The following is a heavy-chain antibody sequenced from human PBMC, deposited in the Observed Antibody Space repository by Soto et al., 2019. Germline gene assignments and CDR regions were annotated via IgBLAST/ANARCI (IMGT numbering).Heavy chain of an antibody. CDR2: ILHTGST. V-gene: IGHV4-4*02. Sequence: QVQLQESGPGLVKPSGTVSLTCGVSGDSFSDSNWWTWVRQPPGKGLEWIGDILHTGSTDYSPSLRSRVTISIDTSKNEFSLNLTSVTATDTAVYYCARSPRRVDGKWYLDYWGQGVMVTVSS. D-gene: IGHD2-15*01. CDR1: GDSFSDSNW. J-gene: IGHJ4*02. CDR3: ARSPRRVDGKWYLDY.